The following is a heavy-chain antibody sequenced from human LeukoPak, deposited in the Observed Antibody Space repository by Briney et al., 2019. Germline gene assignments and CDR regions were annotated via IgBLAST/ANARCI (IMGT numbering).Heavy chain of an antibody. CDR1: GFTFSSYS. CDR3: ARDLAMGESSGYYEPTGY. CDR2: ISSSSSYI. J-gene: IGHJ4*02. Sequence: GGSLRLSCAASGFTFSSYSMNWVRQAPGKGLEWVSSISSSSSYIYYADSVKGRFTISRDNAKNSLYLQMNSLRAEDTAVYYCARDLAMGESSGYYEPTGYWGQGTLVTVSS. V-gene: IGHV3-21*01. D-gene: IGHD3-22*01.